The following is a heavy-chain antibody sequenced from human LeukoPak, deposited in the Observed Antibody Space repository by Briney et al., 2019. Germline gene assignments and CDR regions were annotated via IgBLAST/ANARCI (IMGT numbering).Heavy chain of an antibody. J-gene: IGHJ4*02. D-gene: IGHD1-14*01. CDR1: GFTVITND. CDR3: ARGVEPLAANTLAY. Sequence: PGGSLRLSCAASGFTVITNDMTWVRQAPGKGLEWVSVLYRDGNTKYADAMQGRFTISTDNSKNTLYLEMSSLSPDDTAVYYCARGVEPLAANTLAYWGQGTLVTVSS. CDR2: LYRDGNT. V-gene: IGHV3-53*01.